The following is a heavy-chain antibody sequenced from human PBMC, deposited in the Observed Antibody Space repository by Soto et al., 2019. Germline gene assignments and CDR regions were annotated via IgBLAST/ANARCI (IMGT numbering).Heavy chain of an antibody. CDR3: ARDLSGDI. CDR1: GGSVSSGSYY. CDR2: IYYSGST. Sequence: QVQLQESGPGLVKPSETLSLTCTVSGGSVSSGSYYWSWIRQPPGKGLEWIGYIYYSGSTNYNPALQRGVTLSVDTAKNQFSLKLRSVTAADTAVYYCARDLSGDIWGQGTLVTVSS. J-gene: IGHJ4*02. V-gene: IGHV4-61*01. D-gene: IGHD7-27*01.